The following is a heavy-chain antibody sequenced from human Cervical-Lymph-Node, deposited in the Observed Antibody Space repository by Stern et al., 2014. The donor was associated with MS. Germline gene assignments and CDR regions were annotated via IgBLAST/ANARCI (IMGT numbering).Heavy chain of an antibody. V-gene: IGHV1-69*01. CDR3: AQEHHGGNFHS. CDR1: GDTFSRNG. D-gene: IGHD4-23*01. CDR2: TVHIFGKA. J-gene: IGHJ4*02. Sequence: QVQLVQSGAEAKKPGSSVKVSCNISGDTFSRNGISWVRQAPGQGLEWMGSTVHIFGKANYAQKLQGRLPITADESTKTAYMELSSLRSEDTAVYYCAQEHHGGNFHSWGQGTLVIVSS.